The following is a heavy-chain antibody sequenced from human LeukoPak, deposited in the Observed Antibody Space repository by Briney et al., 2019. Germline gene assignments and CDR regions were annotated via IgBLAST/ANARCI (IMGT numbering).Heavy chain of an antibody. CDR1: GGSLSSYY. D-gene: IGHD4-11*01. CDR2: IYTSGST. J-gene: IGHJ6*03. CDR3: ARRAGSYSTYYMDV. Sequence: SETLSLTCTVSGGSLSSYYWSWIRQPAGKGLEWIGYIYTSGSTNYNPSLKSRVTISVDTSKNQFSLKLSSVTAADTAVYYCARRAGSYSTYYMDVWGKGTTVTVSS. V-gene: IGHV4-4*09.